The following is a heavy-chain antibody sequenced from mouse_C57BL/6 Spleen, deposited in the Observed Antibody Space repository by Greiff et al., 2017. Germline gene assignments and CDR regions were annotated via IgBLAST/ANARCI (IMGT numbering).Heavy chain of an antibody. CDR3: ARNWDGYFDV. CDR2: IDPSESYT. J-gene: IGHJ1*03. Sequence: QVQLKQPGAELVMPGASVKLSCKASGYTFTSYWMHWVKQRPGQGLEWIGEIDPSESYTNYNQKFKGKSTLTVDKSSSTAYMQLSSLTSEDSAVYYCARNWDGYFDVWGTGTTVTVAS. D-gene: IGHD4-1*01. CDR1: GYTFTSYW. V-gene: IGHV1-69*01.